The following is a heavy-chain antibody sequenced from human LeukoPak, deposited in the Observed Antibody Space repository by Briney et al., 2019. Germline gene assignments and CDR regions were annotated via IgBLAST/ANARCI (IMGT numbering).Heavy chain of an antibody. V-gene: IGHV3-53*01. Sequence: GGSLRLSCAASGFTVSSNYMSWVRQAPGKGLEWVSVIYSGGSTYYADSVKGRFTISRDNSKNTLYLQMNSLRAEDTAVYYSASTLDDAFDIWGQGTMVTVSS. CDR2: IYSGGST. D-gene: IGHD3-9*01. CDR1: GFTVSSNY. CDR3: ASTLDDAFDI. J-gene: IGHJ3*02.